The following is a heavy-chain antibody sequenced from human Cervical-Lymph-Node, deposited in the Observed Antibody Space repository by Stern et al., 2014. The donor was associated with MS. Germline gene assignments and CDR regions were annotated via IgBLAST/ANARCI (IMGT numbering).Heavy chain of an antibody. D-gene: IGHD3-22*01. V-gene: IGHV2-5*02. Sequence: QVTLXXSGPTLVKPTQTLTLTCTFSGFSLSTSGVGVGWIRQPPGKALEWLALIYWDDDKRYSPSLKSRLTITKDTSKTQVVLTMTNMDPVDTATYYCARNRNYYDRSDLFDYWGQGTLVTVSS. CDR3: ARNRNYYDRSDLFDY. CDR2: IYWDDDK. CDR1: GFSLSTSGVG. J-gene: IGHJ4*02.